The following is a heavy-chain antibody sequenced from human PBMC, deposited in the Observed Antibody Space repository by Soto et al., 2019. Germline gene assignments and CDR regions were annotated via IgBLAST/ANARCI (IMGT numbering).Heavy chain of an antibody. V-gene: IGHV2-26*01. CDR3: ARIPRGYSPYYFDY. Sequence: QVTLKESGPVLVKPTETLTLTCTVSGFSLSNARMGVSWIRQPPGKALEWLAHIFSNDEKSYSTSLKSRLTISKDTSKSQVVLTMTNIDPVDTATYYCARIPRGYSPYYFDYWGQGTLVTVSS. CDR1: GFSLSNARMG. J-gene: IGHJ4*02. D-gene: IGHD5-18*01. CDR2: IFSNDEK.